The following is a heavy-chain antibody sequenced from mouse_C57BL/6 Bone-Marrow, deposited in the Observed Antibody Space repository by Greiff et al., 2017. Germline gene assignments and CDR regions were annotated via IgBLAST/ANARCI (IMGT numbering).Heavy chain of an antibody. CDR1: GYTFTSYW. Sequence: QVQLQQPGAELVRPGSSVKLSCKASGYTFTSYWMDWVKQRPGQGLEWIGNIYPSDSATHYNQKFKDKATLTVDKSSSTAYMQLSSLTSEDSAVYCCARGSLFAYWGQGTLVTVSA. J-gene: IGHJ3*01. V-gene: IGHV1-61*01. CDR2: IYPSDSAT. CDR3: ARGSLFAY.